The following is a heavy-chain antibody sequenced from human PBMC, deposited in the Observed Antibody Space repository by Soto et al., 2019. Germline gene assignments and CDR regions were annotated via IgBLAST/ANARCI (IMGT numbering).Heavy chain of an antibody. J-gene: IGHJ3*02. Sequence: QAQLVQSGAEVRKPGSSVRVSCRASGGPFTRYAVSWVRQAPGQGLEWIGGITPIAETTNYAQKFRGRLSITADESTATVQMELRRLTSDDTAVYFCARGVAPGQTADPYAFDMWGQGSRVTVSS. D-gene: IGHD3-3*01. CDR2: ITPIAETT. V-gene: IGHV1-69*01. CDR3: ARGVAPGQTADPYAFDM. CDR1: GGPFTRYA.